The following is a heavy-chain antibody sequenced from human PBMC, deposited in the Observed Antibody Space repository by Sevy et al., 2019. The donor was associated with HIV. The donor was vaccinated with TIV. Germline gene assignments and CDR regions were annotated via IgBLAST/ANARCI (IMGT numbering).Heavy chain of an antibody. J-gene: IGHJ1*01. CDR1: GFTFSNYA. CDR3: AKDGLYYGNFEYFEH. Sequence: GGSLRLSCAASGFTFSNYAMSWVRQAPGKGLEWVSSMTGSGGTIYYADSVKGRFTMSRDNSKNTLYLQMQSLRAEDTGVYYCAKDGLYYGNFEYFEHWGQGTLVTVSS. CDR2: MTGSGGTI. V-gene: IGHV3-23*01. D-gene: IGHD3-10*01.